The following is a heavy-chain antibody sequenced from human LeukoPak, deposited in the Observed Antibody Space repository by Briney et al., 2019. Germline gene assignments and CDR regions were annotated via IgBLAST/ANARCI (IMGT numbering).Heavy chain of an antibody. J-gene: IGHJ4*02. Sequence: GGSLRLSCAASGFTFSSYAMSWVRQAPGKGLEWVSAISGSGGSTYYADSVKGRFTISRDNSKNTLYLEMSSLRVEDTAIYYCAKWPEGAMDYFDYWGQGTLVTVSS. CDR1: GFTFSSYA. D-gene: IGHD3-16*01. CDR2: ISGSGGST. V-gene: IGHV3-23*01. CDR3: AKWPEGAMDYFDY.